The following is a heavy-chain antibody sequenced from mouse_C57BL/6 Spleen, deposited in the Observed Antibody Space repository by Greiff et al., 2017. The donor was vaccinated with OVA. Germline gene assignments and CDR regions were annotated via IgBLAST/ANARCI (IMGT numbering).Heavy chain of an antibody. CDR2: IYPGDGDT. V-gene: IGHV1-82*01. CDR3: AREGMITTGYYAMDY. J-gene: IGHJ4*01. Sequence: QVQLKQSGPELVKPGASVKISCKASGYAFSSSWMNWVKQRPGKGLEWIGRIYPGDGDTNYNGKFKGKATLTADKSSSTAYMQLSSLTSEDSAVYFCAREGMITTGYYAMDYWGQGTSVTVSS. CDR1: GYAFSSSW. D-gene: IGHD2-4*01.